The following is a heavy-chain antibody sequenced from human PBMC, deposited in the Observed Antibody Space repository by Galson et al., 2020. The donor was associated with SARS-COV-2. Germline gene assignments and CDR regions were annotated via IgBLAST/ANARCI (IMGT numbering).Heavy chain of an antibody. V-gene: IGHV3-30*04. J-gene: IGHJ4*02. Sequence: SCADSGFTFNNYALHWVRQAPGTGLEWLAVISYEGSKKYYEDYLRGRFTISRDSSTNTLYLQMSSLTAEDSAIYYCGKIKTVFWFGEGSAAIDSWGQGTRVTVTS. CDR1: GFTFNNYA. CDR2: ISYEGSKK. CDR3: GKIKTVFWFGEGSAAIDS. D-gene: IGHD3-10*01.